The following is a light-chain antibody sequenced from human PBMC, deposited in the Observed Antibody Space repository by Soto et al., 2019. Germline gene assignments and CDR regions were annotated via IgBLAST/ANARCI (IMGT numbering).Light chain of an antibody. CDR3: QQTYSSPQWT. CDR1: QSVSNN. CDR2: GAS. V-gene: IGKV3-15*01. J-gene: IGKJ1*01. Sequence: EIVMTQSPSTVSVSPGERVTLSCRSSQSVSNNLAWYQQKPGQVPRLLMFGASRLQSGVPSRFSGSGSGTEFTLTISSLQPEDFATYYCQQTYSSPQWTLGQGTKVDIK.